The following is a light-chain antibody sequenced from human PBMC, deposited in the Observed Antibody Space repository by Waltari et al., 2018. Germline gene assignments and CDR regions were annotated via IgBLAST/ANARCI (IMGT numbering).Light chain of an antibody. Sequence: DIVMTQSPDSLAVSLGERATIHCKSSQSVLYSSYNKSYLAWYQQRPGQPPKLLISWASTRESGVPDRFSGSGSGTDFTLTISSLQAEDVAVYYCQQFYDSLPYTFGQGTKLEIK. CDR2: WAS. CDR1: QSVLYSSYNKSY. J-gene: IGKJ2*01. CDR3: QQFYDSLPYT. V-gene: IGKV4-1*01.